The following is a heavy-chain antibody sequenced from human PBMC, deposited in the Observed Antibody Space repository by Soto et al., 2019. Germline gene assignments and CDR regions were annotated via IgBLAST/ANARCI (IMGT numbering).Heavy chain of an antibody. J-gene: IGHJ3*02. D-gene: IGHD2-8*01. Sequence: QLQLQESGSGLVKPSQTLSLTCAVSGGSISSGGYSWSWIRQPPGKGLEWIGYIYHSGSTYYNSFLKSRVTISVDRSKNQFSLKLSSATAADTAVYYCARGMAQDAFDIWGQGTMVIVSS. CDR2: IYHSGST. CDR1: GGSISSGGYS. V-gene: IGHV4-30-2*01. CDR3: ARGMAQDAFDI.